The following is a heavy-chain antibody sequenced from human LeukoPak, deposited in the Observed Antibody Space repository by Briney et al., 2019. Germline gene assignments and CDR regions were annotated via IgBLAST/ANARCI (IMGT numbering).Heavy chain of an antibody. D-gene: IGHD2-21*01. V-gene: IGHV1-69*04. CDR1: GGTFSSYA. J-gene: IGHJ5*02. CDR3: ARNPPVMNWFDP. CDR2: IIPILGIA. Sequence: ASVKVSCKASGGTFSSYAISWVRQAPGQGLEWMGRIIPILGIANYAQKFQGRVTITADKSTSTAYMELSSLRSEDTAVYYCARNPPVMNWFDPWGQGTLVTVSS.